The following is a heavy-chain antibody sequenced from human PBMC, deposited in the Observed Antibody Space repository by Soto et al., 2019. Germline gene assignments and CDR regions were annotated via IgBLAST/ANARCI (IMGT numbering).Heavy chain of an antibody. CDR1: GGTFSSYA. D-gene: IGHD6-6*01. CDR2: IIPIFGTA. V-gene: IGHV1-69*01. J-gene: IGHJ5*02. Sequence: QVQLVQSGAEVKKPGSSVKVYCKASGGTFSSYAISWVRQAPGQGLEWMGGIIPIFGTANYAQKFQGRVTITADESTSTAYMELSSLRSEDTAVYYCARDADSSSSYGGWFDPWGQGTLVTVSS. CDR3: ARDADSSSSYGGWFDP.